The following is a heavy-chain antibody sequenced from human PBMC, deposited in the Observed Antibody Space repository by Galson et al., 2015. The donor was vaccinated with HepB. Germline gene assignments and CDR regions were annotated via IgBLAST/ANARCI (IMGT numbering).Heavy chain of an antibody. CDR3: AREGRWLEGDY. V-gene: IGHV3-33*01. D-gene: IGHD6-19*01. CDR1: GFTFSSYG. Sequence: SLRLSCAASGFTFSSYGMHWVRQAPGKGLEWVAVIWYDGSNKYYADSVKGRFTISRDNSKNTLYLQMNSLRAEDTAVYYCAREGRWLEGDYWGQGTLVTVSS. CDR2: IWYDGSNK. J-gene: IGHJ4*02.